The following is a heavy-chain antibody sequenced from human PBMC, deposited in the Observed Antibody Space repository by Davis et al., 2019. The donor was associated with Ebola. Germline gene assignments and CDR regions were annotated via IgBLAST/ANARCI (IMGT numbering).Heavy chain of an antibody. J-gene: IGHJ4*02. CDR1: GFTFSSYA. Sequence: GESLKISCAASGFTFSSYAMSWVRQAPGKGLEWVSAISGSGGSTYYADSVKGRFTISRDNSKNTLYLQMNSLRAEDTAVYYCAKDRVAAATTFDYWGQGTLVTVSS. CDR3: AKDRVAAATTFDY. V-gene: IGHV3-23*01. CDR2: ISGSGGST. D-gene: IGHD6-13*01.